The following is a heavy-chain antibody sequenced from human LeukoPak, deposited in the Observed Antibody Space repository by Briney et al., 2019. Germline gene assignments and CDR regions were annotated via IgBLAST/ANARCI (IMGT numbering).Heavy chain of an antibody. Sequence: GGSLRLSCAASGFTVSSNYMSWVRQAPGKGLECVSVIYSGGSTYYAASVKGRFTISRDNSKNTLYLQMNSLRAEDTAVYYCARYPSDQYYFDYWGQGTLVTVSS. CDR3: ARYPSDQYYFDY. J-gene: IGHJ4*02. CDR1: GFTVSSNY. V-gene: IGHV3-53*01. CDR2: IYSGGST.